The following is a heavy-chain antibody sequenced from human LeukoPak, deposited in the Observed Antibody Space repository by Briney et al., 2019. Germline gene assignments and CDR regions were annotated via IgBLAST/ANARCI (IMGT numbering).Heavy chain of an antibody. Sequence: GGSLRLSCAASGFTFSSYSMNWVRQAPGKGLEWVSSISSNSSYIYYADSVKGRFTISRDNAKNSLYLQMNSLRAEDTAVYYCARAPSFDYWGQGTLVTVSS. CDR3: ARAPSFDY. CDR2: ISSNSSYI. J-gene: IGHJ4*02. CDR1: GFTFSSYS. V-gene: IGHV3-21*01.